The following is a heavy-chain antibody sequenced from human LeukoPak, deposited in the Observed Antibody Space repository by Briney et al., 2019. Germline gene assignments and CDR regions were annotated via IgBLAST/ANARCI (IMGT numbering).Heavy chain of an antibody. Sequence: SVKVSCKASGDTFSSYAISWVRQAPGQGLEWMGRIIPIFGTANYAQKFQGRVTITTDESTSTAYMELSSLRSKDTAVYYCASPPPYYYDSSGYYLSYWGQGTLVTVSS. CDR1: GDTFSSYA. CDR2: IIPIFGTA. J-gene: IGHJ4*02. V-gene: IGHV1-69*05. CDR3: ASPPPYYYDSSGYYLSY. D-gene: IGHD3-22*01.